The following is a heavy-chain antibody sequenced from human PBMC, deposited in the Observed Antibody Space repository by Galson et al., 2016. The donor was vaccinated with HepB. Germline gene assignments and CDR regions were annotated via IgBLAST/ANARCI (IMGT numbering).Heavy chain of an antibody. CDR2: ISYSSSYM. D-gene: IGHD3-10*01. CDR1: GFTFSSYS. V-gene: IGHV3-21*04. CDR3: ASGIAVTTSNSFWYFDL. Sequence: SLRLSCAASGFTFSSYSMHWVRQAPGKGLEWVSSISYSSSYMPYADAVKGRFTTSRDNSKNTLYLQMTSLRAEDTAVYYCASGIAVTTSNSFWYFDLWGRGTLVTVSS. J-gene: IGHJ2*01.